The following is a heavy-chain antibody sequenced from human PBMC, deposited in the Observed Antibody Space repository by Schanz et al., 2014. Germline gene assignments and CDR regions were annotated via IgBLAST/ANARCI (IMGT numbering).Heavy chain of an antibody. Sequence: QVQLVQSGAEVKKPGASVKVSCKASGYTFSSYGITWVRQAPGQGLEWMGWINGYNGHTLYAQQFQGRVTFTADKSTSTAYMELSSLRYEDTALYYCARGTMPGTFDIWGQGTILTVSS. D-gene: IGHD2-2*01. V-gene: IGHV1-18*01. J-gene: IGHJ3*02. CDR1: GYTFSSYG. CDR2: INGYNGHT. CDR3: ARGTMPGTFDI.